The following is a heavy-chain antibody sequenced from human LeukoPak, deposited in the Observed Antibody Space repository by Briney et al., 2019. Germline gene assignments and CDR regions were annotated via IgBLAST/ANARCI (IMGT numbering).Heavy chain of an antibody. CDR2: IYYSGST. CDR1: GGSISSYY. D-gene: IGHD4-17*01. V-gene: IGHV4-59*08. Sequence: SETLSLTCTVSGGSISSYYWSWIRQPPGKGLEWIGYIYYSGSTNYNPSLKSRVTISVDTSKNQFSLKLSSVTAADTAVYYCARMPYGDFDFDYWGQGTLVTVSS. CDR3: ARMPYGDFDFDY. J-gene: IGHJ4*02.